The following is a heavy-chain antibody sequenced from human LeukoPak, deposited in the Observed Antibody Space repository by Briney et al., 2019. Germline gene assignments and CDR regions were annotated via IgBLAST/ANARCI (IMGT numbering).Heavy chain of an antibody. Sequence: SDTLSLTCTVSGGSISNYYWSWLRQPPGKGLEWIGYIYCSGNTNYNPSLKSRVTISVDTSKYQFSLKLSAVTAADTAVYYCARAKQWLPPVYYWGEGTLVAVSS. D-gene: IGHD6-19*01. J-gene: IGHJ4*02. CDR1: GGSISNYY. CDR3: ARAKQWLPPVYY. CDR2: IYCSGNT. V-gene: IGHV4-59*07.